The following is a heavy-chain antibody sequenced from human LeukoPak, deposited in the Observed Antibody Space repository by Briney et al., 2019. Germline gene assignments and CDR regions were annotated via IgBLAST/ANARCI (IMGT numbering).Heavy chain of an antibody. Sequence: GGSLRLSCAASGFTFSSYEMNWVRQAPGKGLEWVSYISSSGSTIYYADSVKGRFTISRDNAKNSLYPQMNSLRAEDTAVYYCARDRSVIAVAGTLDYWGQGTLVTVSS. CDR3: ARDRSVIAVAGTLDY. CDR1: GFTFSSYE. CDR2: ISSSGSTI. V-gene: IGHV3-48*03. J-gene: IGHJ4*02. D-gene: IGHD6-19*01.